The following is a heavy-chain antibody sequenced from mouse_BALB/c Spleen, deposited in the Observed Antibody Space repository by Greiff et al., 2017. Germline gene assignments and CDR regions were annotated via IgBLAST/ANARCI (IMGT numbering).Heavy chain of an antibody. CDR3: ARDAVYAMDY. J-gene: IGHJ4*01. V-gene: IGHV3-2*02. CDR1: GYSITSDYA. CDR2: ISYSGST. Sequence: EVKLMESGPGLVKPSQSLSLTCTVTGYSITSDYAWNWIRQFPGNKLEWMGYISYSGSTSYNPSLKSRISITRDTSKNQFFLQLNSVTTEDTATYYCARDAVYAMDYWGQGTSVTVSS.